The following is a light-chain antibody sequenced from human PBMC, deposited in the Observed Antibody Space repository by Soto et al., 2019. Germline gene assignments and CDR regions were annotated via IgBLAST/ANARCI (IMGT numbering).Light chain of an antibody. Sequence: QAVVTQSPSASASLGASVKLTCTLSSGHSSYAIAWHQQQPEKGPRYLMKLNSDGSHSKGDGIPDRFSGSSSGAERYLTISSLQSEDEADYYCQTWGTGINLDVFGTGTKLTVL. CDR3: QTWGTGINLDV. J-gene: IGLJ1*01. V-gene: IGLV4-69*01. CDR1: SGHSSYA. CDR2: LNSDGSH.